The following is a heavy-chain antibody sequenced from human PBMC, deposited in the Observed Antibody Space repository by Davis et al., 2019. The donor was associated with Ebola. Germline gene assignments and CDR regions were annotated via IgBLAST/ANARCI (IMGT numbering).Heavy chain of an antibody. CDR2: IIPILGIA. J-gene: IGHJ4*02. Sequence: SVKVSCKASGGTFSSYAISWVRQAPGQGLEWMGGIIPILGIANYAQKFQGRVTITADESTSTAYMELSSLRSEDTAVYYCASTKGYSSGWYDWGIDYWGQGTLVTVSS. CDR1: GGTFSSYA. D-gene: IGHD6-19*01. V-gene: IGHV1-69*10. CDR3: ASTKGYSSGWYDWGIDY.